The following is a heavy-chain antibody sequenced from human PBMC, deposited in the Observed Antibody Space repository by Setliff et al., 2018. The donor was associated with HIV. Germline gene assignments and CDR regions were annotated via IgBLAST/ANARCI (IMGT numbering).Heavy chain of an antibody. V-gene: IGHV1-69*05. Sequence: SVKVSCKASGGTFSSYAINWVRQAPGQGLQWMGGIIPMFGTLNFAQKFQGRVTISTDDSTSTAYMELNSLRSEYTAVYYCARGHSHGYGYSGSYGPFDIWGQGTMVTVSS. J-gene: IGHJ3*02. CDR3: ARGHSHGYGYSGSYGPFDI. CDR2: IIPMFGTL. CDR1: GGTFSSYA. D-gene: IGHD1-26*01.